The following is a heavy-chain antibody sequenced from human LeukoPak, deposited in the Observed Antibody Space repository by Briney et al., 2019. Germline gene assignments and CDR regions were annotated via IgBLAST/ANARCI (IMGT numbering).Heavy chain of an antibody. V-gene: IGHV1-2*02. CDR3: AREIVHSSGSYNWFDP. CDR1: GYTFTGYY. D-gene: IGHD6-19*01. J-gene: IGHJ5*02. Sequence: ASVKVSCKASGYTFTGYYMHWVRQAPGQGLEWMGWINPNSGGTNYAQKFQGRVTMTRDTSISTAYMELSRLRSEDTAVYYCAREIVHSSGSYNWFDPWGQGTLVTVSS. CDR2: INPNSGGT.